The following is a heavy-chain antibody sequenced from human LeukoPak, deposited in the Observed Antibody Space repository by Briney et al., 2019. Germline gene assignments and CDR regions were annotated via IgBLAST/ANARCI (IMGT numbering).Heavy chain of an antibody. D-gene: IGHD2-15*01. CDR2: IKQDGSEG. V-gene: IGHV3-7*01. CDR3: ARARILWGDY. Sequence: PGGSLRLSCAASGFTFSSYWMSWVRQAPGKGLEWVASIKQDGSEGYYVDSVKGRFAISRDNTKNSLYLQMNSLRAEDTAVYYCARARILWGDYWGQGTLVTVSS. J-gene: IGHJ4*02. CDR1: GFTFSSYW.